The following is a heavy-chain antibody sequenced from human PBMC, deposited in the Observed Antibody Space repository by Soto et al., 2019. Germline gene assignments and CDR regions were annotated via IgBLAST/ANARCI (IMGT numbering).Heavy chain of an antibody. Sequence: QVQLVQSGAEVKKPGSSVKVSCKASGGTFNSDAISWVRQAPGQGLEWMGGIIPIFGTANYAQKFQGRVTITADESTSTAYMELSSLRSEDTAVYYCASAGPPIAAAAKYKWFDPWGQGTLVTVSS. J-gene: IGHJ5*02. CDR2: IIPIFGTA. CDR1: GGTFNSDA. V-gene: IGHV1-69*01. CDR3: ASAGPPIAAAAKYKWFDP. D-gene: IGHD6-13*01.